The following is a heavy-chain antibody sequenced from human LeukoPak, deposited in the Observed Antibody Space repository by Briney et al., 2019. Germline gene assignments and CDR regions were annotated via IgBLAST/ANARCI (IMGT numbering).Heavy chain of an antibody. V-gene: IGHV1-2*02. CDR1: GYTFTGYY. Sequence: ASVKVTCKASGYTFTGYYMHWVRQAPGQGLAWMGWINPNSGGTNYAQKFQGRVTMTRDTSISTAYMELSRLRSDDTAVYYCARDGNIVLMVYDDPYYYFMDVWGKGTTVTVSS. CDR3: ARDGNIVLMVYDDPYYYFMDV. D-gene: IGHD2-8*01. J-gene: IGHJ6*03. CDR2: INPNSGGT.